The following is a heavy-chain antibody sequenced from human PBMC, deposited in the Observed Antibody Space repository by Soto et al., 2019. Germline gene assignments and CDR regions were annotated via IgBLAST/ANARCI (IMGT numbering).Heavy chain of an antibody. CDR3: ARLESFGSLNWLDP. Sequence: EASVKVPCKASGYTFTNNDVSWVRQATGQGLEWMGWMNPGSGDTGYAQKFQGRVTMTRDISIATAYMELNSLTSEDTAIYYCARLESFGSLNWLDPWGQGTMVTVSS. CDR2: MNPGSGDT. CDR1: GYTFTNND. J-gene: IGHJ5*02. D-gene: IGHD5-18*01. V-gene: IGHV1-8*02.